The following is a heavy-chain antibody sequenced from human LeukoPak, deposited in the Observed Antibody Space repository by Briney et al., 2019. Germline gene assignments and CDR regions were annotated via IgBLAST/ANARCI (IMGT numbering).Heavy chain of an antibody. CDR1: GFSVCTSGVD. Sequence: SGPSLVKPTQTLTLTCSFSGFSVCTSGVDVGWIRQPPGKALEWLALIYWDDDYRYSPSLKSRLTITKDTSKNQVVLTMTNMDPVDTATYYCAHISSGAYKNWFDPWGQGTLVTVSS. CDR2: IYWDDDY. CDR3: AHISSGAYKNWFDP. V-gene: IGHV2-5*02. J-gene: IGHJ5*02. D-gene: IGHD6-19*01.